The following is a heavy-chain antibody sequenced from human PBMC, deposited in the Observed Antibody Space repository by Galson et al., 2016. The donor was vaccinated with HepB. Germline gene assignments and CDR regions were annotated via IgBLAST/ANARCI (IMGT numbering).Heavy chain of an antibody. V-gene: IGHV3-66*01. D-gene: IGHD6-13*01. CDR2: IYSGGST. J-gene: IGHJ4*02. Sequence: SLRLPCAASGFTVSNNYMRWVRQAPGKGLEWVSLIYSGGSTYYADSVKGRFTISRDNSKNTLYLQMNSLRDEDTAVYYCARGGGPAAAVWGQGTLVTVSS. CDR1: GFTVSNNY. CDR3: ARGGGPAAAV.